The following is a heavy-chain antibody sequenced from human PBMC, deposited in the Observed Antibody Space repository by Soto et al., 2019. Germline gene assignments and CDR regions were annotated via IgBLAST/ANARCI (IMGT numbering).Heavy chain of an antibody. V-gene: IGHV4-34*01. D-gene: IGHD3-10*01. Sequence: SETLSLTCAVYGGSFSGYYWSWIRQPPGKGLEWIGEINHSGSTNYNPSLKSRVTISVDTSKNQFSLKLSSVTAADTAVYYCAARKKNYYYGSGSYYNGIWFDPWGQGTLVTV. J-gene: IGHJ5*02. CDR3: AARKKNYYYGSGSYYNGIWFDP. CDR1: GGSFSGYY. CDR2: INHSGST.